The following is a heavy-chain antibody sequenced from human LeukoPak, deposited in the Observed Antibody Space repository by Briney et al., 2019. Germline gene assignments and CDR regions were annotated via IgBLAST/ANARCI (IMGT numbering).Heavy chain of an antibody. CDR1: GYTFTSYD. Sequence: ASVTVSCKASGYTFTSYDINWVRQAPGQGLEWMGWVNPKSGNTGYKQKFQARVTITRDTSISAAYMELSSLTSDDTAVYFCARGLPLGYCTYGVCYPPKHFDLWGQGTLVTVSS. CDR3: ARGLPLGYCTYGVCYPPKHFDL. CDR2: VNPKSGNT. V-gene: IGHV1-8*03. D-gene: IGHD2-8*01. J-gene: IGHJ4*02.